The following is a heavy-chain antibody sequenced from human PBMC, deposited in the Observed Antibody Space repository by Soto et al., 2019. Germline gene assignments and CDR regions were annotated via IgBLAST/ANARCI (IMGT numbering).Heavy chain of an antibody. CDR2: VYYSGSS. D-gene: IGHD3-9*01. CDR1: GGSVSSSSYY. V-gene: IGHV4-39*01. CDR3: GRREGLATISYYFDY. Sequence: QLQLQESGPGLVKPSETLSLTCTVSGGSVSSSSYYWGWVRQPPGKGLEWIGSVYYSGSSYYNPSLESRVPISVDKSKNQFSLKLMSLSAADTAVYYCGRREGLATISYYFDYWGQGALVTVSS. J-gene: IGHJ4*02.